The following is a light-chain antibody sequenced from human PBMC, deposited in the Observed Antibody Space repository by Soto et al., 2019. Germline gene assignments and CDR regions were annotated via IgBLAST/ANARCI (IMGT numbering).Light chain of an antibody. Sequence: EIVLTQSPATLSLSPGERATLSCRASQSVSNYLAWYQQKPGQAPRLLIYDASNRATGIPARFSGSGSGTVFTLAISALEPEDFAVYYCQQHINLLSFGGGTKVEIK. CDR3: QQHINLLS. J-gene: IGKJ4*01. CDR2: DAS. CDR1: QSVSNY. V-gene: IGKV3-11*01.